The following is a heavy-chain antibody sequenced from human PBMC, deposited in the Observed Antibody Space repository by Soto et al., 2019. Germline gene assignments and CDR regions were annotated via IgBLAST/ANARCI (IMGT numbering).Heavy chain of an antibody. CDR1: GFTFSSYG. V-gene: IGHV3-33*01. D-gene: IGHD3-22*01. CDR2: IWYDGSNK. J-gene: IGHJ4*02. Sequence: QVQLVESGGGVVQPGRSLRLSCAASGFTFSSYGMHWVRQAPGKGLEWVAVIWYDGSNKYYADSVKGRFTISRDNSKNTLYLQMNSLRAEDTAVYYCARDVYDSSGYYRQGYWGQGTLVTVSS. CDR3: ARDVYDSSGYYRQGY.